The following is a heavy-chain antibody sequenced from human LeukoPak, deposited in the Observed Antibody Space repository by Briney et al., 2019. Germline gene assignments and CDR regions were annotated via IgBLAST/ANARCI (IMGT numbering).Heavy chain of an antibody. Sequence: SVKVSCKASGGTFSSYAISWVRQAPGQGLEWMGGIIPIFGTANYAQKFQGRVTITADESTSTAYMELSSLRSEDTAVYYCARENYDSSGYYSFNYYYCMDVWGKGTTVTVSS. CDR1: GGTFSSYA. J-gene: IGHJ6*03. V-gene: IGHV1-69*01. CDR2: IIPIFGTA. CDR3: ARENYDSSGYYSFNYYYCMDV. D-gene: IGHD3-22*01.